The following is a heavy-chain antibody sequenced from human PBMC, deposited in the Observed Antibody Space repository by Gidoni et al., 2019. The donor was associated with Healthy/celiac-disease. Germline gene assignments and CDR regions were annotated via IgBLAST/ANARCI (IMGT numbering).Heavy chain of an antibody. CDR2: ISSSSITI. Sequence: EVQLVESGGVLVQPGGSLRLSCAASGFPFSSYSMNWVRQAPGKGLEWVSYISSSSITIYYADSVKGRFTISRDNAKNSRYLQMNSLRAEDTAVYYCARSPKVRNDPYYYYGMDVWGQGTTVTVSS. V-gene: IGHV3-48*01. D-gene: IGHD1-1*01. CDR1: GFPFSSYS. J-gene: IGHJ6*02. CDR3: ARSPKVRNDPYYYYGMDV.